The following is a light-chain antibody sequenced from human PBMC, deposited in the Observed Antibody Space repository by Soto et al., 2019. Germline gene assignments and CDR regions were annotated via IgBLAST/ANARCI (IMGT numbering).Light chain of an antibody. CDR3: AAWDASLSGWV. CDR1: SSNIVTNH. V-gene: IGLV1-47*01. CDR2: RTS. J-gene: IGLJ3*02. Sequence: QSVLTQPPSASGTPGQRVTISCSGSSSNIVTNHVYCYQHLPGTAPKLLIYRTSLRPSGVPDRFSGSKSGTSASLAISGIRSEDEADYYCAAWDASLSGWVFGGVTKLTVL.